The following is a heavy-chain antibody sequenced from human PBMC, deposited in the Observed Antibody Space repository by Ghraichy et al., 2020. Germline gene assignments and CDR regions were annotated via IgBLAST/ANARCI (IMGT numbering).Heavy chain of an antibody. J-gene: IGHJ3*02. CDR3: ARDSASYYDFWSGYYMIGAFDI. CDR1: GFTFSGYS. D-gene: IGHD3-3*01. Sequence: GGSLRLSCAASGFTFSGYSMNWVRQAPGKGLEWVSYISSSSSTIYYADSVKGRFTISRDNAKNSLYLQMNSLRAEDTAVYYCARDSASYYDFWSGYYMIGAFDIWGQGTMVTVSS. V-gene: IGHV3-48*01. CDR2: ISSSSSTI.